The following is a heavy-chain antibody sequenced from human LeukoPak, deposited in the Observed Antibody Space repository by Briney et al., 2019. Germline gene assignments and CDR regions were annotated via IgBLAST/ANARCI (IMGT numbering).Heavy chain of an antibody. CDR3: ARSNFYIAAAGTRWFDP. CDR2: INHSGST. CDR1: GGSFSGYY. J-gene: IGHJ5*02. Sequence: PSETLSLTCAVYGGSFSGYYWSWIRQPPGKGLEWIGEINHSGSTNYNPSLKSRVTISVDTSKNQFSLKLSPVTAADTAVYYCARSNFYIAAAGTRWFDPWGQGTLVTVSS. D-gene: IGHD6-13*01. V-gene: IGHV4-34*01.